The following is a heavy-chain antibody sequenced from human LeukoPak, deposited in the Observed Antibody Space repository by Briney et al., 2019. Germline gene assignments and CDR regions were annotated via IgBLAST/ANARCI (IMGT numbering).Heavy chain of an antibody. V-gene: IGHV4-39*07. CDR3: ARMRFGELPIDY. J-gene: IGHJ4*02. CDR1: GGSIRSSSYY. Sequence: KPTETLSLTCTVSGGSIRSSSYYWGWIRQPPAKGLEWIGSIYYSGSTYYNPSLKSRVTISVDTSKNQFSLKLSSVTAADTAVYYCARMRFGELPIDYWGQGTLVTVSS. CDR2: IYYSGST. D-gene: IGHD3-10*01.